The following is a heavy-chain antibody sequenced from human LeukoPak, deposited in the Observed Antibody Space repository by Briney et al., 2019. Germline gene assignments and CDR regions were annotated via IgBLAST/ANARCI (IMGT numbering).Heavy chain of an antibody. CDR2: IRYDGSNK. CDR3: AKDSKRWKTYYYEAGSYYFDY. J-gene: IGHJ4*02. Sequence: GGSLRLSCAAPGFTFSSYGMHWVRQAPGRGLEWVAFIRYDGSNKYYADSVKGRFTISRDNSKNTLYLQMNSLRPEDTAVYYCAKDSKRWKTYYYEAGSYYFDYWGQGTRVTVSS. V-gene: IGHV3-30*02. CDR1: GFTFSSYG. D-gene: IGHD3-10*01.